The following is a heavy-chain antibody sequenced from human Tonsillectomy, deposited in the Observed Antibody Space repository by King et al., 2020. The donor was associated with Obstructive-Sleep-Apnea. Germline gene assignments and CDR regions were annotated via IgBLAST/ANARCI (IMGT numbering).Heavy chain of an antibody. CDR2: ISWNSGSI. J-gene: IGHJ5*02. CDR3: AKGGGGSSFLGFNWFDP. V-gene: IGHV3-9*01. CDR1: GFTFDDYA. Sequence: QLVQSGGGLVQPGRSLRLSCAASGFTFDDYAMHWVRQAPGKGLEWVSGISWNSGSIGYADSVKGRFTISRDNAKNSLYLQMNSLRAEDTALYYCAKGGGGSSFLGFNWFDPWGQGTLVTVSS. D-gene: IGHD1-26*01.